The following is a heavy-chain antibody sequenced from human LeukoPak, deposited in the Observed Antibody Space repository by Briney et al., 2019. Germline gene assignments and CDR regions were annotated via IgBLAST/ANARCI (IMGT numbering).Heavy chain of an antibody. CDR2: ISGSGGST. CDR1: GFTFSSYA. CDR3: AKSRESYCSGGSCYFPLDY. Sequence: PGGSLRLSCAASGFTFSSYAMSWVRQAPGKGLEWVSAISGSGGSTYYADSVKGRFTISRDNSKNTLNLQMHTLRAEDTAVYYCAKSRESYCSGGSCYFPLDYWGQGTLVTVSS. D-gene: IGHD2-15*01. J-gene: IGHJ4*02. V-gene: IGHV3-23*01.